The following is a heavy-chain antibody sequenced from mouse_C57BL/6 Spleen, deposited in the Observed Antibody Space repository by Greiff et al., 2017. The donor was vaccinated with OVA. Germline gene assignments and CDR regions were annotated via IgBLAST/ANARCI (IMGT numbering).Heavy chain of an antibody. CDR3: ARRDYGTFYAMDY. CDR2: ISNFAYSI. CDR1: GFTFSDYG. V-gene: IGHV5-15*01. D-gene: IGHD1-1*01. Sequence: EVQRVESGGGLVQPGGSLKLSCAASGFTFSDYGMAWVRQAPRKGPEWVAFISNFAYSIYYADTVTGRFTISRENAKNTLYLEMSSLRSEDTAMYYCARRDYGTFYAMDYWGQGTSVTVSS. J-gene: IGHJ4*01.